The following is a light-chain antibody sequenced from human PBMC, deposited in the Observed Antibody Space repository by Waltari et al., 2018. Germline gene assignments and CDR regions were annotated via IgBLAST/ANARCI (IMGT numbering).Light chain of an antibody. V-gene: IGLV2-14*01. CDR3: SSYTSSSTLF. CDR2: EVS. J-gene: IGLJ2*01. CDR1: SSDVGGYNY. Sequence: QSALTQPASVSGSPGKSITISCTGTSSDVGGYNYVSWYQQHPGKAPKLMIYEVSNRPSGVSNRFSGSKSGNTASLTISGLQAEDEADYYCSSYTSSSTLFFGGGTKLTVL.